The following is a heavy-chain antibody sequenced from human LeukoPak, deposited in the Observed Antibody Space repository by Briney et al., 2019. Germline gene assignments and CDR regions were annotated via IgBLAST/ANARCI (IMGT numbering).Heavy chain of an antibody. CDR1: GFTFSSYT. V-gene: IGHV3-30-3*01. Sequence: GRSLRLSCAASGFTFSSYTMHWVRQAPGKGLEWVAVISYDGSNKYYADSVKGRFTISRDNSKNTLYLQMNSLRAEDTAVYYCARRIAAAGGNYYYYYRMDVWGQGTTVTVSS. D-gene: IGHD6-13*01. CDR2: ISYDGSNK. J-gene: IGHJ6*02. CDR3: ARRIAAAGGNYYYYYRMDV.